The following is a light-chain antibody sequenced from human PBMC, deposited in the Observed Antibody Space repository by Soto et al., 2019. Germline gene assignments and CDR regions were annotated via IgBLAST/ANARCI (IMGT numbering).Light chain of an antibody. J-gene: IGKJ1*01. Sequence: DIQMTQSPSSLSAFVGDRVTITCRASQGISNYLAWYQQKPGKNPKLLIYTASTLQSGVPSRFSGSVSGTDFTLTISSLQPEDVATYYCQKYNSAPWTFGQGTKVEIK. CDR2: TAS. CDR1: QGISNY. V-gene: IGKV1-27*01. CDR3: QKYNSAPWT.